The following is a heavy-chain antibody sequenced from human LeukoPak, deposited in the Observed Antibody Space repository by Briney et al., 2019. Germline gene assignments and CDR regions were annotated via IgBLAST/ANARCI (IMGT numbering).Heavy chain of an antibody. V-gene: IGHV3-23*01. CDR2: ITVSGGST. J-gene: IGHJ4*02. CDR3: AKANWGSGY. Sequence: GGSLRLSCAASGFTFSSYAMSWVRQAPGKGLEWVSTITVSGGSTYYADSVKGRFTISRDNSENTLDLQMNSLRAEDTAVYYCAKANWGSGYWGQGTLVTVSS. D-gene: IGHD7-27*01. CDR1: GFTFSSYA.